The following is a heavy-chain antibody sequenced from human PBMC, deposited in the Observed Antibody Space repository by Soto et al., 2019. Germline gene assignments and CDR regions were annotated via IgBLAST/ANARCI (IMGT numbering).Heavy chain of an antibody. Sequence: GGSLRLSCAASGFTFSNAWMSWVRQAPGKGLEWVGRIKSKTDGGTTDYAAPVKGRFTISRDDSKNTLYLQMNSLKTEDTAVYYCTTTIHDSKIFGVVIAFDYWGQGNLVTVSS. CDR2: IKSKTDGGTT. J-gene: IGHJ4*02. CDR3: TTTIHDSKIFGVVIAFDY. V-gene: IGHV3-15*01. CDR1: GFTFSNAW. D-gene: IGHD3-3*01.